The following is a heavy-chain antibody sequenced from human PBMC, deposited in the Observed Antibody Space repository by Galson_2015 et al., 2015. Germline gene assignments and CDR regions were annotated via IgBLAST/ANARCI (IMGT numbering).Heavy chain of an antibody. Sequence: SLRLSCAASGFTFSTSGMSWVRQAPGRGLEWVSGISAGGSSTHYTDSVKGRFTITRDNSKNKVYPQMSRLRTEDTAVYLCAKDRLSAIWGQGTLVTVSS. CDR3: AKDRLSAI. J-gene: IGHJ4*02. V-gene: IGHV3-23*01. D-gene: IGHD3-3*01. CDR1: GFTFSTSG. CDR2: ISAGGSST.